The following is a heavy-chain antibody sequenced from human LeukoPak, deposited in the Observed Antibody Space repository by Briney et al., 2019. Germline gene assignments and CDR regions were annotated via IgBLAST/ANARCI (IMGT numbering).Heavy chain of an antibody. J-gene: IGHJ3*02. CDR2: VSGSGGST. Sequence: GGSLRLSCAASGFTFSSYAMSWVRQAPGKGLEWVSGVSGSGGSTYYADSVKGRFTVSRDNSKNTLSLQMSSLRAEDTAVYYCASRRSGWPNDAFDIWGQGTMVTVTS. CDR3: ASRRSGWPNDAFDI. D-gene: IGHD6-19*01. CDR1: GFTFSSYA. V-gene: IGHV3-23*01.